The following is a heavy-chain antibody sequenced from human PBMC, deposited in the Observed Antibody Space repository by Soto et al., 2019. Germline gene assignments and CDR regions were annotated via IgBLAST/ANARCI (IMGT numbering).Heavy chain of an antibody. J-gene: IGHJ4*02. Sequence: SETLSLTCSVSGGSVSDKTYYWSWIRQPPGKRLEWIGYVYYSGTTNYNPSLKSRVTISVDLSKNRFSLRLSSVTTADTALYYCARTTAVPNTLRSRYFFDYWGQGTLVTVLL. D-gene: IGHD4-17*01. CDR1: GGSVSDKTYY. CDR3: ARTTAVPNTLRSRYFFDY. CDR2: VYYSGTT. V-gene: IGHV4-61*01.